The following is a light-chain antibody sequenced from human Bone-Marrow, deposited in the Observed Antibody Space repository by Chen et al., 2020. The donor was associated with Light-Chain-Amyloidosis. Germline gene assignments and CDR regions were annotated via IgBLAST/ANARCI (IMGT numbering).Light chain of an antibody. CDR2: DDS. CDR3: QVWDRSSDRPV. Sequence: SYVLTQPSSVSVAPGPTATIACGGNNIGSTSVHWYQQTPGQAPLLVVYDDSDRPSGIPERLAGSNSGNTATLTINRVEAGDEADYYCQVWDRSSDRPVFGGGTKLTVL. J-gene: IGLJ3*02. CDR1: NIGSTS. V-gene: IGLV3-21*02.